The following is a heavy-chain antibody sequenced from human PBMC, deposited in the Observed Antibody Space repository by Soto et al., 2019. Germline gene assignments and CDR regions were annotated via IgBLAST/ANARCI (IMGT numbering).Heavy chain of an antibody. V-gene: IGHV5-51*01. J-gene: IGHJ1*01. Sequence: GESLKISCRGSGYSCISYWIGWVRQIPGKGLEWMGIIYPGDSDTRYSPSFQGQVTISADKSISTAYLQWSSLKASDTAMYYCASLWGYCSGGSCYIEYFQHWGQGTLVTVSS. CDR3: ASLWGYCSGGSCYIEYFQH. CDR2: IYPGDSDT. CDR1: GYSCISYW. D-gene: IGHD2-15*01.